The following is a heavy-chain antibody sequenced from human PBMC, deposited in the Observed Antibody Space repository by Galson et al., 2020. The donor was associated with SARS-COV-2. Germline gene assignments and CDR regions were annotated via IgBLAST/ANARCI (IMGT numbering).Heavy chain of an antibody. CDR2: ISHSGYI. Sequence: SETLSLTCTVSGGSISSGRYYWSWIRRHPGKGLEWLGYISHSGYIYFNPSLKSQITMSIDTSSNQFSLKLSSVTAADTAIYYCARGSDYGDFADNWFDPWGQGTLVTVSS. CDR1: GGSISSGRYY. V-gene: IGHV4-31*01. D-gene: IGHD4-17*01. CDR3: ARGSDYGDFADNWFDP. J-gene: IGHJ5*02.